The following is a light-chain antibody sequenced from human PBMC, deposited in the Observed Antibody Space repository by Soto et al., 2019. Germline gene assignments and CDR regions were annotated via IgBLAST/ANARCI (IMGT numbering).Light chain of an antibody. J-gene: IGKJ2*01. V-gene: IGKV1-5*03. CDR3: QHYNDYSPT. CDR1: QSISSW. Sequence: DIQMTQSPSTLSASIGDRVTVTCRASQSISSWWAWYQQKPGKAPKLLIYKAYSLESGVPSRFSGSGSGTELTLTISSLQPDDCATYFCQHYNDYSPTFGQGTKLEIK. CDR2: KAY.